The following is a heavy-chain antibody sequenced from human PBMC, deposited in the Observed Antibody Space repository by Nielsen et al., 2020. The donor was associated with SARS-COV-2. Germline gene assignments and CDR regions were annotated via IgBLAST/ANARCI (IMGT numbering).Heavy chain of an antibody. Sequence: GESLKISCAASGFTFSSYWMSWVRQAPGKGLEWVANIKQDGSEKYYVDSVKGRFTISRDNAKNSLYLQMNSLRAEDTAVYYCARARGIAASYYYGMDVWGQGTTVTVSS. CDR2: IKQDGSEK. V-gene: IGHV3-7*03. CDR1: GFTFSSYW. J-gene: IGHJ6*02. CDR3: ARARGIAASYYYGMDV. D-gene: IGHD6-13*01.